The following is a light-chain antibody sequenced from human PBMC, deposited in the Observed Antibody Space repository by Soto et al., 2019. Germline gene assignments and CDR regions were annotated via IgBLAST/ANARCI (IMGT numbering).Light chain of an antibody. V-gene: IGKV1-5*01. J-gene: IGKJ1*01. CDR1: QSIAAS. CDR2: DVS. CDR3: QQYDYSRT. Sequence: DVQMTQSPSTLSASVGDSVTITCRASQSIAASLAWYQLKQGEAPKLLIYDVSNLESGVPSRFSGSGSGTEFSLTIRSLHPDDFATYYCQQYDYSRTFGQGTKVEIK.